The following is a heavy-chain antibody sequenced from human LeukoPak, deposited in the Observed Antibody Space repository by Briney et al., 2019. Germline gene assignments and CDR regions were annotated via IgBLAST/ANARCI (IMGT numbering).Heavy chain of an antibody. D-gene: IGHD3-3*01. CDR3: AMRRGFWSGYFDY. J-gene: IGHJ4*02. CDR1: GFTFSNAW. CDR2: INHSGST. V-gene: IGHV4-34*08. Sequence: PGGSLRLSCAASGFTFSNAWMSWVRQPPGKGLEWIGEINHSGSTNYNPSLKSRLTISVDTSKNQFSLKLSSVTAADTAVYYCAMRRGFWSGYFDYWGQGTLVTVPS.